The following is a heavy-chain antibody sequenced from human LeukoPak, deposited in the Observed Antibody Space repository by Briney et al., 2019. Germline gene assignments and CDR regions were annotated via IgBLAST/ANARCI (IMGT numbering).Heavy chain of an antibody. V-gene: IGHV4-38-2*02. J-gene: IGHJ4*02. Sequence: SETLSLTRTVSGYSISSGYFWGWIRQPPGKGLEWIGSIFHSGSTYYNPSLKSRLTISVDTSKNQFSLKLSSVTAADTAVYYCARETEQQLVYFDFWGQGTLVTVSS. CDR2: IFHSGST. CDR1: GYSISSGYF. D-gene: IGHD6-13*01. CDR3: ARETEQQLVYFDF.